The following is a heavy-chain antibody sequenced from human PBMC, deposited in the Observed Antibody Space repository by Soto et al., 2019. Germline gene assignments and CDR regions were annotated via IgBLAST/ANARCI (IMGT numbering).Heavy chain of an antibody. Sequence: ASVKVSCKASGYTFTSYAMHWVRQAPGQRLEWMGWINAGNGNTKYSQKFQGRVTITRDTSASTAYMELSSLRSEDTAVYYCARAGTGGYSGYDVARTYWFDPWGQGTLVTVSS. CDR2: INAGNGNT. V-gene: IGHV1-3*01. D-gene: IGHD5-12*01. CDR3: ARAGTGGYSGYDVARTYWFDP. J-gene: IGHJ5*02. CDR1: GYTFTSYA.